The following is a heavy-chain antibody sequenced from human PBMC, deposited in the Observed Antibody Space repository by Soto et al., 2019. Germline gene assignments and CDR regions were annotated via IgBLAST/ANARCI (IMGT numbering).Heavy chain of an antibody. CDR1: KNTLTELT. CDR2: SAPEEGEP. Sequence: ASVNVSCKFPKNTLTELTIDWLRQAPGKGLEWMGRSAPEEGEPIYPQKFQGRVSMTEDPSTDTAYMELTSLRFEDTAVYFCAADRKIVGTIGAFDFWGQGTLVTVSS. J-gene: IGHJ4*02. V-gene: IGHV1-24*01. D-gene: IGHD1-26*01. CDR3: AADRKIVGTIGAFDF.